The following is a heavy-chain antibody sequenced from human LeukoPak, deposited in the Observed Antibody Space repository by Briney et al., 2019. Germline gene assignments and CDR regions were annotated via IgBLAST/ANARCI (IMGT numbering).Heavy chain of an antibody. CDR1: GFTFSSYA. D-gene: IGHD3-22*01. J-gene: IGHJ4*02. V-gene: IGHV3-23*01. Sequence: PGGSLRLSCAASGFTFSSYAMSWVRQAPGKGLEWVSAISGSGGSTYYADSVKGRFTISRDNSKNTLYLQMNSLRAEDTAVYYCAKDALDYYYDSSGYPKYFDYWGQGTLVTVSS. CDR2: ISGSGGST. CDR3: AKDALDYYYDSSGYPKYFDY.